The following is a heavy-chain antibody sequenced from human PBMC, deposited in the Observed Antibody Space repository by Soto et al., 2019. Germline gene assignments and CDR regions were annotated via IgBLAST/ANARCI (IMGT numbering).Heavy chain of an antibody. D-gene: IGHD2-8*02. Sequence: SETLSLTCAVYGGSFSGYYWTWIRQPPGTGLEWIGEIHHSGSTNYNPSLKSRVTISVDTSKNQFSLKLTSVTAADTAVYYCARDKITGLFDYWGQGTLVTVSS. CDR2: IHHSGST. CDR3: ARDKITGLFDY. V-gene: IGHV4-34*01. J-gene: IGHJ4*02. CDR1: GGSFSGYY.